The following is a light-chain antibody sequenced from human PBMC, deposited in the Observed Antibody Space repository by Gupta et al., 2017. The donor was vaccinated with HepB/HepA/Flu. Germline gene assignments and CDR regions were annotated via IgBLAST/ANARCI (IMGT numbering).Light chain of an antibody. CDR1: QDISNY. CDR2: AAS. Sequence: DIQMTQSPSSLSASVGDRVTITCRASQDISNYLAWYQQQPGKVPKLLIYAASTLQSGVSSRFSGRGSGTDFTLTISSLQPEDVATYYCQKYNGAPPFTFGHGTKVDI. V-gene: IGKV1-27*01. CDR3: QKYNGAPPFT. J-gene: IGKJ3*01.